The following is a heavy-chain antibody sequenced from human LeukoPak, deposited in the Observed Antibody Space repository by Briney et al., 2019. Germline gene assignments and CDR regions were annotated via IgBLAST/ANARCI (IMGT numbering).Heavy chain of an antibody. V-gene: IGHV3-23*01. CDR2: ISGSGGST. J-gene: IGHJ4*02. Sequence: GGSLRLSCAASGFTFSSYAMSWVRQAPGKGLEWVSAISGSGGSTYHADSVKGRFTISRDNSKDTLYLQMNSLRAEDTAVYYCAKDKYSPFDYWGQGTLVTVSS. CDR3: AKDKYSPFDY. CDR1: GFTFSSYA. D-gene: IGHD5-18*01.